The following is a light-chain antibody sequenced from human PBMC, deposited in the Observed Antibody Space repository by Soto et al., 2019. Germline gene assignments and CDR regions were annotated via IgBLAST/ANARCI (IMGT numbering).Light chain of an antibody. V-gene: IGKV1-33*01. Sequence: DIQMTQSPSSLSASVGDRVTITCQASQDINNYLNWYQQKPGKAPKLLIYDASNLETGVPAKFSGSGSVTDFTFTISSLQPEDFATYYCQQYANLPRTFGQGTKVEFK. CDR2: DAS. CDR3: QQYANLPRT. J-gene: IGKJ1*01. CDR1: QDINNY.